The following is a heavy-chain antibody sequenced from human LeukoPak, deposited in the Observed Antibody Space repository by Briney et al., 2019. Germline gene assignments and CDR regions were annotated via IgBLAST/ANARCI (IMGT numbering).Heavy chain of an antibody. Sequence: GGSLRLSCAASGFSVNTNHMSWVRQSPGKGLEWVSVTYRGGTTDYADFVKDRFSSYRDTSKNTLDLQMNSLRAEDTAVYYCARVLGSPSYFDDWGQGTLVTVSP. CDR1: GFSVNTNH. V-gene: IGHV3-66*01. CDR2: TYRGGTT. J-gene: IGHJ4*02. D-gene: IGHD3-16*01. CDR3: ARVLGSPSYFDD.